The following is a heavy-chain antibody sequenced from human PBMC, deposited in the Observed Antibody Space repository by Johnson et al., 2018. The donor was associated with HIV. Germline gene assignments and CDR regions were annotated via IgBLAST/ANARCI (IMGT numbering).Heavy chain of an antibody. CDR2: IRYDGSNK. D-gene: IGHD3-16*02. CDR3: TTDGGDDYVWGSYRYTHDAFDI. V-gene: IGHV3-30*02. J-gene: IGHJ3*02. CDR1: GFIFSSYG. Sequence: QVQLVESGGGVVQPGGSLRLSCAASGFIFSSYGMHWVRQAPGKGLEWVAFIRYDGSNKYYADSVKGRFTISRDNPKNTLYLQMNSLKTEDTAVYYCTTDGGDDYVWGSYRYTHDAFDIWGQGTMVTVSS.